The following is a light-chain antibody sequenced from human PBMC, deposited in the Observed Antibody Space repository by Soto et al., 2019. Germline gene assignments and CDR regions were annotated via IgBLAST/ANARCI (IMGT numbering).Light chain of an antibody. V-gene: IGLV1-40*01. CDR2: GNS. CDR1: SSNIGAGYD. CDR3: QSYDSSLSGNYV. J-gene: IGLJ1*01. Sequence: QSALTQPPSVSGAPGQGVTISCTGSSSNIGAGYDVHWYQQLPGTAPKLLIYGNSNRPSGVPDRFSGSKSGTSASLAITGLQAEDEADYYCQSYDSSLSGNYVFGTGTKLTVL.